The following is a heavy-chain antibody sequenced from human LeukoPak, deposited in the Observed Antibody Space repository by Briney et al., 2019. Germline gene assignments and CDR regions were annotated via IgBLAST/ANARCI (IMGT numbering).Heavy chain of an antibody. Sequence: GGPWHTPWQASGSRLATYRIAWARRLPGKGLEWMGIIFPVDSDTTYSTSFQAEVTISADKSISTAYLQWSSLKAADTAMYYCARQDHGGNSHGAFDIWGQGTMVTVSS. CDR2: IFPVDSDT. CDR3: ARQDHGGNSHGAFDI. J-gene: IGHJ3*02. V-gene: IGHV5-51*01. D-gene: IGHD4-23*01. CDR1: GSRLATYR.